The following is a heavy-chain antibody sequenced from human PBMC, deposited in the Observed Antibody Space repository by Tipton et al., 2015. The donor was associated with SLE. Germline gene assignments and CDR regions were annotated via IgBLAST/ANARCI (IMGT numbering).Heavy chain of an antibody. D-gene: IGHD3-9*01. Sequence: TLSLTCTVSTDSITNYYWSWIRQPPGQGVEWIGYIYYTGSTKYNPSLKSRVTISIDTSKNQFSLKLSSVTAADTAVYYCARRGYDIPYYYYMDVWGKGTTVTVSS. J-gene: IGHJ6*03. V-gene: IGHV4-59*12. CDR1: TDSITNYY. CDR2: IYYTGST. CDR3: ARRGYDIPYYYYMDV.